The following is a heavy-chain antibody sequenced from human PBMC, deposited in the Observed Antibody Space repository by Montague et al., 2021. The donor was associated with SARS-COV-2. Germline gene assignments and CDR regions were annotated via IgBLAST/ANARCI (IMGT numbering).Heavy chain of an antibody. CDR2: IDDSGTT. D-gene: IGHD5-18*01. V-gene: IGHV4-59*08. Sequence: SETLSLTCSVSGGSLSTYYWSWIRQPPGKGLEWIGYIDDSGTTRYNPSLRSRATISLGLSKNQFSLDLNSVTAADTAVYYCARNAYSHYGLDVWGQGTTVTVSS. J-gene: IGHJ6*02. CDR3: ARNAYSHYGLDV. CDR1: GGSLSTYY.